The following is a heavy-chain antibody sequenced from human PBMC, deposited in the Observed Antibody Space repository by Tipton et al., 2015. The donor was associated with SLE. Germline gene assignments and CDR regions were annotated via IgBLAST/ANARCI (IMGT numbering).Heavy chain of an antibody. CDR1: GFTFSSYD. J-gene: IGHJ2*01. CDR3: ASETSDRTSADWHLDL. V-gene: IGHV3-13*01. D-gene: IGHD1-1*01. Sequence: SLRLSCAASGFTFSSYDMPWVRQATGKGLEWVSAIGTTGVTSYPGSLKGRFTISRENGKNSLYLQMNSLRVGDTAVYYCASETSDRTSADWHLDLCGRGTLLTVAA. CDR2: IGTTGVT.